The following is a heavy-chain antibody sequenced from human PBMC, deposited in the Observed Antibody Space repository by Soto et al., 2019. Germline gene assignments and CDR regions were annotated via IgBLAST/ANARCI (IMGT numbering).Heavy chain of an antibody. Sequence: EVQLVESGGGLVKPGGSLRLSCAASGFTFSSYSMNWVRQAPGKGLEWVSSISSSSSYIYYADSVKGRFTISRDNAKNSLYLQMNSLRAEDTAVYYCARGGTYSGYVGDAFDIWGQGTMVTVSS. V-gene: IGHV3-21*01. J-gene: IGHJ3*02. D-gene: IGHD5-12*01. CDR3: ARGGTYSGYVGDAFDI. CDR2: ISSSSSYI. CDR1: GFTFSSYS.